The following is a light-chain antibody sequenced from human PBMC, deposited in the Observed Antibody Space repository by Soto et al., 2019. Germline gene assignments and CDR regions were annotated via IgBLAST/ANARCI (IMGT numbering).Light chain of an antibody. CDR2: ANN. Sequence: QSVMTQPPSVSAAPGQKVTISCSGSSSNIGAGYDVHWYQQLPGAAPKLLIYANNKRPSGVLDRFSGSKSGTSASLAITGLQAEDEADYYCQSYDNSLSGAWVFGGGTKLTVL. J-gene: IGLJ3*02. CDR3: QSYDNSLSGAWV. V-gene: IGLV1-40*01. CDR1: SSNIGAGYD.